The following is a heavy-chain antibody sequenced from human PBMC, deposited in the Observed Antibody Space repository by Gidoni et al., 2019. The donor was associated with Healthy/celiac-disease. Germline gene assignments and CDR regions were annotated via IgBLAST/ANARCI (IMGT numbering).Heavy chain of an antibody. J-gene: IGHJ6*02. CDR2: ISSNGGST. V-gene: IGHV3-64*01. CDR1: GFTFSSYA. CDR3: ARGYYYYYGMDV. Sequence: EVQLVASGGGLVQPGGSLRLSCAASGFTFSSYAMHWVRQAPGKGLEYVSAISSNGGSTYYANSVKGRFTISRDNSKNTLYLQMGSLRAEDMAVYYCARGYYYYYGMDVWGQGTTVTVSS.